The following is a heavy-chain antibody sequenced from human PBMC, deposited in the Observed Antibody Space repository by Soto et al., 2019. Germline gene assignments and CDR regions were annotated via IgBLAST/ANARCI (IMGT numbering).Heavy chain of an antibody. CDR2: IYYSGST. CDR1: GGSISSGDYS. Sequence: SETLSLTCTVSGGSISSGDYSWNWIRQPPGKGLEWIGYIYYSGSTYYNPSLKSRVTISVDTSKNQFSLKLSSVTAADTAVYYCARRSGDDFWSGFSAMDVWGQGTTVTVSS. V-gene: IGHV4-30-4*02. CDR3: ARRSGDDFWSGFSAMDV. J-gene: IGHJ6*02. D-gene: IGHD3-3*01.